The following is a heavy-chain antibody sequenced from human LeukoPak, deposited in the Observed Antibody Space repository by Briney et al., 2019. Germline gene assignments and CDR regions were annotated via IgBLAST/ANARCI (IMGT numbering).Heavy chain of an antibody. CDR3: ARDCKLWFGELLSLYYYYGMDV. CDR2: ISSSGSTI. V-gene: IGHV3-48*03. Sequence: GGSLRLSCAASGFTFSGYEMNWVRQAPGKGLEWVSYISSSGSTIYYADSVKGRFTISRDNAKNSLYLQMNSLRAEDTAVYYCARDCKLWFGELLSLYYYYGMDVWGKGTTVTVSS. D-gene: IGHD3-10*01. J-gene: IGHJ6*04. CDR1: GFTFSGYE.